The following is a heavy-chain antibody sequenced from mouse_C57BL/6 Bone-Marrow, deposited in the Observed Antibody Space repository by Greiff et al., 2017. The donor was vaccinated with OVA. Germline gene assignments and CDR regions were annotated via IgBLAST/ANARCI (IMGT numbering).Heavy chain of an antibody. CDR3: ARRGWLLQGDAMDY. CDR1: GYTFTSYW. J-gene: IGHJ4*01. CDR2: IDPSDSYT. D-gene: IGHD2-3*01. Sequence: VQLQQPGAELVMPGASVKLSCKASGYTFTSYWMHWVKQRPGQGLEWIGEIDPSDSYTNYNQKFKGKSTLTVDKSSSTAYMQLSSLTSEDSAVYYCARRGWLLQGDAMDYWGQGTSVTVSS. V-gene: IGHV1-69*01.